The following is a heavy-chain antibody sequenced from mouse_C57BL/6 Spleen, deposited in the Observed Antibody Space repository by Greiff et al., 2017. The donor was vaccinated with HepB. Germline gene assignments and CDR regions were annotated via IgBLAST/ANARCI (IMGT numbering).Heavy chain of an antibody. CDR1: GFTFSDYY. Sequence: EVKLMESGGGLVQPGGSLKLSCAASGFTFSDYYMYWVRQTPEKRLEWVAYISNGGGSTYYPDTVKGRFTISRDNAKNTLYLQMSRLKSEDTAMYYCARQGDDGYPAWFAYWGQGTLVTVSA. D-gene: IGHD2-3*01. J-gene: IGHJ3*01. CDR3: ARQGDDGYPAWFAY. CDR2: ISNGGGST. V-gene: IGHV5-12*01.